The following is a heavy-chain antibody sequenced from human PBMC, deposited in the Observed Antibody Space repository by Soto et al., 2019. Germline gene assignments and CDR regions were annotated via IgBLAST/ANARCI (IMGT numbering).Heavy chain of an antibody. D-gene: IGHD3-16*02. CDR1: GFTFSSYA. V-gene: IGHV3-30-3*01. Sequence: PGGSLRLSCAASGFTFSSYAMHCVRQAPGKGLEWVAVISYDGSNKYYADSVKGRFTFSRDNSKNTLYLQMNSLSAEDTAGYYCASVGVPFAGLGLGELSSNFDYWGQGTLVTVSS. J-gene: IGHJ4*02. CDR2: ISYDGSNK. CDR3: ASVGVPFAGLGLGELSSNFDY.